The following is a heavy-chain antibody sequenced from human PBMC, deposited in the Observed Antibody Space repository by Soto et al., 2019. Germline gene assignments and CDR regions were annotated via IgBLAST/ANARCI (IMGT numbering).Heavy chain of an antibody. D-gene: IGHD3-3*01. J-gene: IGHJ6*03. CDR1: GYSFTSYW. CDR3: ARHSGLRFLEWPPHYYMDV. CDR2: IYPGDSDT. V-gene: IGHV5-51*01. Sequence: GESLKISCKGSGYSFTSYWIGWVRQMPGKGLEWMGIIYPGDSDTRYSPSFQGQVTISADKSISTAYLQWSSLKASDTAMYYCARHSGLRFLEWPPHYYMDVWGKGTTVTVSS.